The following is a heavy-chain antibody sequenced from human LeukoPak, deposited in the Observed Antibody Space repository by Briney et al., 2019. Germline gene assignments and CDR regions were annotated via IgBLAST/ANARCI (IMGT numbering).Heavy chain of an antibody. D-gene: IGHD1-1*01. CDR2: ISYSGDT. CDR3: ARLRATGTVSLDY. Sequence: SETLSLTCTVSGGSINNYYWDWIRQPPGKGLEWIGSISYSGDTYYNPSLKSRVTISVDTSNNQFSLSLSSVTASDTAVYYCARLRATGTVSLDYWGQGALVTVSS. J-gene: IGHJ4*02. V-gene: IGHV4-39*07. CDR1: GGSINNYY.